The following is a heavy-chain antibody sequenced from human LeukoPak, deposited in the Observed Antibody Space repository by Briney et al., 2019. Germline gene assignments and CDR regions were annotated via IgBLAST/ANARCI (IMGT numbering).Heavy chain of an antibody. V-gene: IGHV3-23*01. Sequence: GGSLRLSCAASGFTFSSYAMSWVRQAPGKGLEWVSAISGSGGSTYYADSVKGRFTISRDNSKNTLYLQMNSLRAEDTAVYYCAKGAGIAAAGGSNIFDYWGQGTLVTVSS. D-gene: IGHD6-13*01. CDR2: ISGSGGST. CDR1: GFTFSSYA. J-gene: IGHJ4*02. CDR3: AKGAGIAAAGGSNIFDY.